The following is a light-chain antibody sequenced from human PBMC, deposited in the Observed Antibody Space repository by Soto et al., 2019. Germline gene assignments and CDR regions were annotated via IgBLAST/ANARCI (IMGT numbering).Light chain of an antibody. CDR3: LQGTHWPRT. V-gene: IGKV2-30*01. Sequence: DVVMTQSPLSLPVTLGQPASISCRSSQSLVYSDGNTYLSWFQQRPGQSPRRLIYKVSNRDSGVPDRISGSGSGTDFTLKISRVEAEDVGVYYCLQGTHWPRTFGQGTKVDIK. CDR1: QSLVYSDGNTY. CDR2: KVS. J-gene: IGKJ1*01.